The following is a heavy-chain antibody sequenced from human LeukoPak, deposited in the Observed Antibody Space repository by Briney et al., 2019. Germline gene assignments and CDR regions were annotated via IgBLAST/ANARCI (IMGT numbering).Heavy chain of an antibody. Sequence: ASETLSLTCTVSGGSISSYYWNWIRQPAGKGLEWIGRIYTSGSTNYNPSLKSRVTISVDKSKNQFSLKLSSVTAADTAVYYCASRTFYCSSTSCYDAFDIWGQGTMVTVSS. CDR2: IYTSGST. D-gene: IGHD2-2*01. CDR3: ASRTFYCSSTSCYDAFDI. J-gene: IGHJ3*02. V-gene: IGHV4-4*07. CDR1: GGSISSYY.